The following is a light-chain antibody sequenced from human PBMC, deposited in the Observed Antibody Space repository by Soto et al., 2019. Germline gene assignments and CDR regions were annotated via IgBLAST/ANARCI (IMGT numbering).Light chain of an antibody. CDR2: EVS. CDR3: SSSTTTSTLV. CDR1: SSDVGGYNY. J-gene: IGLJ1*01. V-gene: IGLV2-14*01. Sequence: QSALTQPASVSGSPGQSIAISCTGTSSDVGGYNYVSWYHQHPGKAPKLMLYEVSNRPSGVSSRFSGSKSGSTASLTISGLQAEDEGDYYCSSSTTTSTLVFGTGTKVTVL.